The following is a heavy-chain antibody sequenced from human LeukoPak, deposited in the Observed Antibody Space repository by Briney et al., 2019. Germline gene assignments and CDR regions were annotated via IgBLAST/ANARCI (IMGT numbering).Heavy chain of an antibody. V-gene: IGHV4-61*02. CDR3: ARDGYNYRRFDY. Sequence: PSETLSLTCTVSGGSISSGSYYWSWIRQPAGKGLEWIGRIYTSGSTNYNPSPKSRVTISVDTSKNQFSLKLSSVTAADTAVYYCARDGYNYRRFDYWGQGTLVTVSS. CDR1: GGSISSGSYY. D-gene: IGHD5-24*01. CDR2: IYTSGST. J-gene: IGHJ4*02.